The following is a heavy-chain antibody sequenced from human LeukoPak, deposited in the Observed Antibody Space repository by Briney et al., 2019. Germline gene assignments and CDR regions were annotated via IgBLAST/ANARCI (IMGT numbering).Heavy chain of an antibody. V-gene: IGHV3-23*01. CDR3: AKASSGWSPPEY. CDR1: GFTFSSSA. Sequence: PGGSLRLSCAASGFTFSSSAMSWVRQAPGKGLEWVSAISGSGTSTYYADSVKGRSTISRDNSKNTLFLQMNSLRAEDTAVYYCAKASSGWSPPEYWGQGTLVTVSS. D-gene: IGHD6-19*01. CDR2: ISGSGTST. J-gene: IGHJ4*02.